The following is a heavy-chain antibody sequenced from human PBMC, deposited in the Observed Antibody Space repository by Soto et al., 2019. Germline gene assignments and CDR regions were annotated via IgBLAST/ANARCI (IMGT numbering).Heavy chain of an antibody. J-gene: IGHJ6*03. CDR3: ARGLILWFGELSRRGGYYYYMDV. Sequence: QVQLQQWGAGLLKPSETLSLTCAVYGGSFSGYQWTWIRQTPGKGLEWIGEINDRANINYNPSLKSRVTMLVDTAQKQISLKLSSVTAADTAVYYCARGLILWFGELSRRGGYYYYMDVWGNGTSVTVSS. D-gene: IGHD3-10*01. CDR1: GGSFSGYQ. V-gene: IGHV4-34*01. CDR2: INDRANI.